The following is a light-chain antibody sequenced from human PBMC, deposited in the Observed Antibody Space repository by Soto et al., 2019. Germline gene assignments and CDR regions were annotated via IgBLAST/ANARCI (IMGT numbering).Light chain of an antibody. CDR2: EGS. V-gene: IGLV2-23*01. CDR1: SSDVGSYNL. J-gene: IGLJ2*01. Sequence: QSALTQPASVSGSPGQSITISCTGTSSDVGSYNLVSWYQQHPGKAPKLMIYEGSKRPSGVSNRFSGSKSGNTASLTISGLQAEDEADYYCCSYAGSSTPVFGGGTKLT. CDR3: CSYAGSSTPV.